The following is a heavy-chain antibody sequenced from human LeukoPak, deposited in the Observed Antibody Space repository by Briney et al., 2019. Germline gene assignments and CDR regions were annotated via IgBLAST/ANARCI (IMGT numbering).Heavy chain of an antibody. D-gene: IGHD5-18*01. Sequence: PGGSLRLSCSASGFTFSSYAMHWVRQAPGKGLEYVPAISSNGGSTYYADSVKGRFTISRDNSKNTLYLQMSSLRAEDTAVYYCVKSADDSYGPTFDYWGQGTLVTVSS. J-gene: IGHJ4*02. V-gene: IGHV3-64D*06. CDR1: GFTFSSYA. CDR3: VKSADDSYGPTFDY. CDR2: ISSNGGST.